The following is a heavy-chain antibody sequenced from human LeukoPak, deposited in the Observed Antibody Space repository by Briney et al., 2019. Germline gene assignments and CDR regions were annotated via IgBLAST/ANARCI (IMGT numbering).Heavy chain of an antibody. Sequence: GESLKISCKGSGYSLTSCWIGWVRQMPGKGLEWMGIIYPGDSDTRYSPSFQGQVTISADKSISTAYLQWSSLKASDTAMYYCARQQGAVAGTVDYWGQGTLVTVSS. CDR1: GYSLTSCW. D-gene: IGHD6-19*01. V-gene: IGHV5-51*01. CDR3: ARQQGAVAGTVDY. CDR2: IYPGDSDT. J-gene: IGHJ4*02.